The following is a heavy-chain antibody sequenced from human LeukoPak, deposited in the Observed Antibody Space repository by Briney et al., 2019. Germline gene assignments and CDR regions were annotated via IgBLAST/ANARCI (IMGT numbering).Heavy chain of an antibody. CDR2: IYPADSDI. J-gene: IGHJ5*02. CDR3: ARQEYCSGGSCYTWFDP. D-gene: IGHD2-15*01. V-gene: IGHV5-51*01. CDR1: GYSITNYW. Sequence: GESLKISCKGSGYSITNYWIGWVRQMPGKGLEWIEIIYPADSDIRYSPSFQGQVTISADKSISTAYLQWSSLKASDTAMYYCARQEYCSGGSCYTWFDPWGQGTLVTVSS.